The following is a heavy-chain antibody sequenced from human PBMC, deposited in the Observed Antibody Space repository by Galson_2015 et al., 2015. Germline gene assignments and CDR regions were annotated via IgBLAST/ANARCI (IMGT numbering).Heavy chain of an antibody. Sequence: QSGAEVKKPGESLKISCKGSGYSFTSYWIGWVRQMPGKGLEWMGIIYPGDSDTRYSPSFQGQVTISADKSISTAYLQWSSLKDSDTAMYYCARLPGYCSSTSCPFDYWGQGTLVTVSS. CDR1: GYSFTSYW. D-gene: IGHD2-2*01. V-gene: IGHV5-51*01. CDR2: IYPGDSDT. CDR3: ARLPGYCSSTSCPFDY. J-gene: IGHJ4*02.